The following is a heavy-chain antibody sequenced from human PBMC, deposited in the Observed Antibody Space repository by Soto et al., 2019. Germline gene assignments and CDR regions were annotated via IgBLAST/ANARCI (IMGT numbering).Heavy chain of an antibody. V-gene: IGHV3-30*03. Sequence: PGGSLRLSCAASGFTFSSYGMHWDRQAPGKGLEWVAVISYDGSNKYYADSVKGRFTISRDNSKNTLYLQMNSLRAEDTAVYYCAGEYSSSSLFYYYGMDVWGQGTTVTVSS. CDR1: GFTFSSYG. CDR3: AGEYSSSSLFYYYGMDV. D-gene: IGHD6-6*01. CDR2: ISYDGSNK. J-gene: IGHJ6*02.